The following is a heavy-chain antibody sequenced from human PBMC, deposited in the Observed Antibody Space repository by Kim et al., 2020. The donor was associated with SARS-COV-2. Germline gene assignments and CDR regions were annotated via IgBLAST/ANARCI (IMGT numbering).Heavy chain of an antibody. CDR3: ARLKKSSSGPQASWFDP. D-gene: IGHD6-13*01. CDR1: GGSISSTTYY. Sequence: SETLSLTCTVSGGSISSTTYYWAWIRQPPGKGLEWIGSIYYSGSTYYDPSLKSRVTISVDTSKNQFSLKVSSVTAADTAVYYCARLKKSSSGPQASWFDPWGQRTLVVVSS. CDR2: IYYSGST. J-gene: IGHJ5*02. V-gene: IGHV4-39*01.